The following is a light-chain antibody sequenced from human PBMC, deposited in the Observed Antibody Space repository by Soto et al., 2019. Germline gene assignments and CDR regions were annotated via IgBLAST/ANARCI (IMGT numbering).Light chain of an antibody. J-gene: IGKJ1*01. Sequence: DIVMTQSPDSLAVSLGERATINCKSSQSVLYSSNNKNYLAWYQQKPGQPPKLLIYWASTRESGVPERFSGSGSGTDFTRTISSLQAEDVAVYYCQQYYSTPWTFGQGTKVESK. CDR2: WAS. CDR3: QQYYSTPWT. V-gene: IGKV4-1*01. CDR1: QSVLYSSNNKNY.